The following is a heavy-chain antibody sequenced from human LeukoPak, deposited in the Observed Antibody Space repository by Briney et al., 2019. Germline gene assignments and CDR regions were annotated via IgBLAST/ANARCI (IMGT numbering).Heavy chain of an antibody. CDR1: GGSISSGGYS. V-gene: IGHV4-30-2*01. Sequence: PSQTLSLTCAVSGGSISSGGYSWSWIRQPPGKGLEWIGYIYHSGSTYYNPSLKSRVTISVDRSKNQFSLKLSSVTAADTAVYYCARYGSVVAAQNYGWFDPWGQGTLVTVSS. CDR2: IYHSGST. J-gene: IGHJ5*02. CDR3: ARYGSVVAAQNYGWFDP. D-gene: IGHD2-15*01.